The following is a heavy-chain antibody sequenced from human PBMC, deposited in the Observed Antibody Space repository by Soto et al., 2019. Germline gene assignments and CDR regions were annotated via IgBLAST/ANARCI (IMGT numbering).Heavy chain of an antibody. CDR2: IIPIFGTA. D-gene: IGHD5-12*01. CDR3: ARDEEGDGYNYFDY. J-gene: IGHJ4*02. CDR1: GGTFSSYA. V-gene: IGHV1-69*13. Sequence: SVKVSCKASGGTFSSYAISWVRQAPGQGLEWMGGIIPIFGTANYAQKFQGRVTITADESTSTAYMELSSLRSEDTAVYYCARDEEGDGYNYFDYWGQGTLVTVSS.